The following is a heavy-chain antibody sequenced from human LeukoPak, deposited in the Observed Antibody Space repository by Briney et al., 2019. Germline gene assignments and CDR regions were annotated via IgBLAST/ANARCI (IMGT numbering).Heavy chain of an antibody. J-gene: IGHJ6*03. CDR1: GGSISSYY. CDR3: ARGLYQQEPLPYYYYYYMDV. Sequence: PSETLSLTCTVSGGSISSYYWSWIRQPPGKGLEWIGYIYYSGSANYNPSLKSRVTISVETSKNQFSLKLSSVTAADTAVYYCARGLYQQEPLPYYYYYYMDVWGKGTTVTISS. V-gene: IGHV4-59*01. CDR2: IYYSGSA. D-gene: IGHD2-2*02.